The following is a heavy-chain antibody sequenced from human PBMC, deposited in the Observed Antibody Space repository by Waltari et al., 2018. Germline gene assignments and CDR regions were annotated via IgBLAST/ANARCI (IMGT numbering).Heavy chain of an antibody. Sequence: QVQLVQSGAEVKKPGASVKVSCKASGYTFPSFPMHWVRQAPGQRLEWMGGINPANGDTKYSQDFQGRVTIVRDTSARTSYMELNSLRSEDMAVYYCARGRVPEISSGWGNPFDIWGQGTMVTVSS. CDR2: INPANGDT. J-gene: IGHJ3*02. CDR1: GYTFPSFP. CDR3: ARGRVPEISSGWGNPFDI. D-gene: IGHD6-19*01. V-gene: IGHV1-3*03.